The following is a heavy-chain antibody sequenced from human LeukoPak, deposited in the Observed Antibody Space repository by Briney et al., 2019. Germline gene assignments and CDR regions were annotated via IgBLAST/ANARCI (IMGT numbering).Heavy chain of an antibody. CDR1: GFTFSSHA. J-gene: IGHJ4*02. CDR3: VQDWVATIVVPRHFDY. Sequence: PGGSLRLSCSASGFTFSSHAMHWVRRTPGKGLEYVSGISSDGDSTYYADSVKGRFIISRENSKNTLYLQMSSLRPEDTAVYHRVQDWVATIVVPRHFDYWGQGTLVTVSS. V-gene: IGHV3-64D*09. D-gene: IGHD5-24*01. CDR2: ISSDGDST.